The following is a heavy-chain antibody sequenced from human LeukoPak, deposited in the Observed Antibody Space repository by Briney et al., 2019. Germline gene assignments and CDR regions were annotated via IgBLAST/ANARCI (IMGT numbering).Heavy chain of an antibody. D-gene: IGHD3-22*01. Sequence: GGSLRLSCAASGFTFSSYAMSWVRQAPGKGLEWVSAISGSGGSTYYADSVKGRFTISRDNAKNSLYLQMNSLRAEDTALYYCAKDTEYYYDSSGTLDYWGQGTLVTVSS. V-gene: IGHV3-23*01. CDR2: ISGSGGST. CDR3: AKDTEYYYDSSGTLDY. CDR1: GFTFSSYA. J-gene: IGHJ4*02.